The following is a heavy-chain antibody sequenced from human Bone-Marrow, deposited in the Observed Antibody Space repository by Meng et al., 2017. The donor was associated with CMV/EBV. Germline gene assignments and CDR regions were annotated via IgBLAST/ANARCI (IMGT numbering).Heavy chain of an antibody. CDR3: ARERRRRGGIAAGPLTLYYYYYYGMDV. CDR1: GYIFTGYY. J-gene: IGHJ6*02. D-gene: IGHD6-13*01. Sequence: ASVKVSCKTSGYIFTGYYLFWVRQAPGQGLEWMGWINPNSGGTNYAQKFQGRVTMTRDTSISTAYMELSRLRSDDTAVYYCARERRRRGGIAAGPLTLYYYYYYGMDVWGQGTTVTVSS. CDR2: INPNSGGT. V-gene: IGHV1-2*02.